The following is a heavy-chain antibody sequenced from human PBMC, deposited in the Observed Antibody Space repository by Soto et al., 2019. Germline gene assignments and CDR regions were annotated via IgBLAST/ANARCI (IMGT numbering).Heavy chain of an antibody. CDR3: ARAFFYQGSDSRGFYSDSFDD. CDR1: GYTFTRSG. J-gene: IGHJ3*01. CDR2: ISAHTGSS. V-gene: IGHV1-18*01. Sequence: DSLNGSCKASGYTFTRSGMSRVRQAPGQGLEWMGWISAHTGSSEYAQRFQGRVTMTTDRSTSTAYMELRSLRSDDTAVYYCARAFFYQGSDSRGFYSDSFDDWVPVTLVTVS. D-gene: IGHD3-22*01.